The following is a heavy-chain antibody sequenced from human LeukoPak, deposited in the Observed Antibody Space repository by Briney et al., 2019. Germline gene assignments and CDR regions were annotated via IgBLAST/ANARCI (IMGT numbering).Heavy chain of an antibody. V-gene: IGHV4-39*02. CDR1: GGSFSNNYN. CDR2: LYYNGNT. D-gene: IGHD4-23*01. CDR3: TRSSDFGGYYFYYYMDV. Sequence: PLETLSLTCTVSGGSFSNNYNWDWIRQPPGKGLEWIGSLYYNGNTYYNPSLKSRLTISVDTSKSHFSLQLRSVTAEDTAVYFCTRSSDFGGYYFYYYMDVWGKGTTVSVSS. J-gene: IGHJ6*03.